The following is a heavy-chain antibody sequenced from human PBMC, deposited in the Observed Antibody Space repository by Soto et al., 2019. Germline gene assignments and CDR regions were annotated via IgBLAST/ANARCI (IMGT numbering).Heavy chain of an antibody. J-gene: IGHJ6*02. V-gene: IGHV1-8*01. CDR1: GYTFTSYD. Sequence: SSVKVSCKASGYTFTSYDINWVRQATGQGLEWMGWMNPNSGNTGYAQKFQGRVTMTRNTSISTAYMELSSLRSEDTAVYYCAREGSSWYSYYYYYDGMDVWGQGTTVTVSS. CDR2: MNPNSGNT. CDR3: AREGSSWYSYYYYYDGMDV. D-gene: IGHD6-13*01.